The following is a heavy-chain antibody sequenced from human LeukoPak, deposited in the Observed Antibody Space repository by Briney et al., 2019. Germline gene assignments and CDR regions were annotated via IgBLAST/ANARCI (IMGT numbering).Heavy chain of an antibody. V-gene: IGHV3-15*01. J-gene: IGHJ3*02. D-gene: IGHD2-15*01. CDR2: FKSKTDGGTT. CDR1: GFTFSNAW. Sequence: PGGSLRLSCAASGFTFSNAWMSWVRQAPGKGLEWVGRFKSKTDGGTTDYAAPVKGRFTISRDDSKNTLYLQMNGLKTEDTAVYYCTTDLVVAATHDAFDIWGQGTVVTVSS. CDR3: TTDLVVAATHDAFDI.